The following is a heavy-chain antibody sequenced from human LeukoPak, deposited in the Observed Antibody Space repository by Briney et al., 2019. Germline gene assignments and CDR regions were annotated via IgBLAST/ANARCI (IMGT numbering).Heavy chain of an antibody. D-gene: IGHD6-6*01. V-gene: IGHV1-18*01. Sequence: ASVKVSYKASGYTFTGYGISWVRQAPGQGLEWMGWISAYNGNTNYAQKLQGRVTMTTDTSTSTAYMELRSLRSDDTAVYYCARVTYSSSFVVGYYYYMDVWGKGTTVTVSS. CDR2: ISAYNGNT. CDR3: ARVTYSSSFVVGYYYYMDV. CDR1: GYTFTGYG. J-gene: IGHJ6*03.